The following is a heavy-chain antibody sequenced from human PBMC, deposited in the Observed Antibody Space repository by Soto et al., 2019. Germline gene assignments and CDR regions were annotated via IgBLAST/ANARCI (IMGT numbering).Heavy chain of an antibody. CDR1: GFTFSTYA. J-gene: IGHJ4*01. CDR2: ISGTGGST. Sequence: GGSLRLSCAASGFTFSTYAMSWVRQAPGKGLEWVSAISGTGGSTYYADSVKGRFTISRDNSKNTLYLQMNSLRAEDTAVYYCAKNWDTTSSSSSHWRHGTMVTVSS. CDR3: AKNWDTTSSSSSH. D-gene: IGHD6-6*01. V-gene: IGHV3-23*01.